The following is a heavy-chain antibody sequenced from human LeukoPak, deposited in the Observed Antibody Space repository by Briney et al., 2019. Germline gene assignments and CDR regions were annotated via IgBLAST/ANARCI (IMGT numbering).Heavy chain of an antibody. CDR2: IRYDGSNK. D-gene: IGHD6-13*01. V-gene: IGHV3-30*02. CDR3: AKGGYSSSWYLSSYYYYYYMDV. CDR1: GFTFSSYG. Sequence: GSLRLSCAASGFTFSSYGMHWVRQAPGKGLEWVAFIRYDGSNKYYADSVKGRFTISRDNSKNTLYLQMNSLRAEDTAVCYCAKGGYSSSWYLSSYYYYYYMDVWGKGTTVTISS. J-gene: IGHJ6*03.